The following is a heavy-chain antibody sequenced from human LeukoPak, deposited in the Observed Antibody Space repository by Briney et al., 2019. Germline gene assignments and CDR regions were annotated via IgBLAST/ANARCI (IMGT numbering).Heavy chain of an antibody. V-gene: IGHV3-9*01. CDR3: AKGRSGSSFDY. J-gene: IGHJ4*02. Sequence: GGSLRLSCAASGFTFDDYAMHWVRQAPGKGLEGVSGISWNSGSIGYADSVKGRFTISRDNAKNSLYLQMNSLRAEDTALYYCAKGRSGSSFDYWGQGTLVTVSS. CDR1: GFTFDDYA. CDR2: ISWNSGSI.